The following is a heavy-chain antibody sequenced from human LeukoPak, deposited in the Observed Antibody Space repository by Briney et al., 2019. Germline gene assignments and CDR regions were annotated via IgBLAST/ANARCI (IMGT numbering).Heavy chain of an antibody. V-gene: IGHV4-59*01. D-gene: IGHD1-26*01. CDR3: ARGAGWWDL. J-gene: IGHJ4*02. CDR1: GGSISSYY. Sequence: ASETLSLTCTVSGGSISSYYWSWIRQPPGKGLEWIGYINYSGTTNYNPSLKSRVTISVDTSKNQFSLKMTSVTAADTAVYYCARGAGWWDLWGQGTLATVS. CDR2: INYSGTT.